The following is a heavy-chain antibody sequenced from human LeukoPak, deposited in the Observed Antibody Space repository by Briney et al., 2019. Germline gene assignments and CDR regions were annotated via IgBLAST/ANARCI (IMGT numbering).Heavy chain of an antibody. J-gene: IGHJ4*02. Sequence: PGGSLRLSCAASGFTFSSYSMNWVRQAPGKGLEWASYISSSSTIYYADSVKGRFTISRDNAQNSLYLQMNSLRDEDTAVYYCARDPRYSYGLPLDYWGQGTLVTVSS. CDR2: ISSSSTI. CDR1: GFTFSSYS. D-gene: IGHD5-18*01. V-gene: IGHV3-48*02. CDR3: ARDPRYSYGLPLDY.